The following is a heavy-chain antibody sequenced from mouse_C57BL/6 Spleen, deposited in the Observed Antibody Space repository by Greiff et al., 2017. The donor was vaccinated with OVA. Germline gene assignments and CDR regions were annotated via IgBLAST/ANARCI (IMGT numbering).Heavy chain of an antibody. CDR1: GFTFSDYY. D-gene: IGHD2-3*01. J-gene: IGHJ1*03. Sequence: EVMLVESEGGLVQPGSSMKLSCTASGFTFSDYYMAWVRQVPEKGLEWVANINYDGSSTYYLDSLKSRFIITRDNAKNILYLQRSSLKSEDTATYYGARDGYYCPEVWGTGTTVTVSS. V-gene: IGHV5-16*01. CDR2: INYDGSST. CDR3: ARDGYYCPEV.